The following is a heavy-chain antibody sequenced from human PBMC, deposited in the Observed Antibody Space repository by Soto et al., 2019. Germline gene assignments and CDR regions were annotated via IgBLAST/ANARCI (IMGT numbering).Heavy chain of an antibody. CDR2: IGGGDT. J-gene: IGHJ3*01. CDR3: AKDRINFNSVWDPFDV. Sequence: PGGSLRLSCAASGFTFNTYAMSWVRQAPGKGLEWVAGIGGGDTHYADSVTGRFTISRDDSKSTVSLQMNSLRVEDTAVYYCAKDRINFNSVWDPFDVWGQGTLVTVSS. D-gene: IGHD2-15*01. CDR1: GFTFNTYA. V-gene: IGHV3-23*01.